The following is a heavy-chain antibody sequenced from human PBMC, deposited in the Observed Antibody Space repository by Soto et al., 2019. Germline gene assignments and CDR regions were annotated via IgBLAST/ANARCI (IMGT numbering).Heavy chain of an antibody. D-gene: IGHD3-10*01. J-gene: IGHJ4*02. Sequence: QVQLQQWGAGLLKPSETLSLTCAVYGGSFSGYYWSWIRQPPGKGLEWIGEMNHMGSTNYNPSINSRVTISVATSKNQFSLKLSSVTAADTAVYYCARGRQPYGSVMGDYWGKGTLVTVSS. V-gene: IGHV4-34*01. CDR1: GGSFSGYY. CDR2: MNHMGST. CDR3: ARGRQPYGSVMGDY.